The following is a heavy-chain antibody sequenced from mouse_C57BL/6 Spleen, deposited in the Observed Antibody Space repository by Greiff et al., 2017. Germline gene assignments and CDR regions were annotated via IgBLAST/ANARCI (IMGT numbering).Heavy chain of an antibody. CDR3: ARGDYDGFAY. CDR1: GYAFSSYW. J-gene: IGHJ3*01. CDR2: LYPGDGDT. Sequence: QVQLQPSGAELVKPGASVKISCKASGYAFSSYWMNWVKQRPGKGLAWIGQLYPGDGDTNYNGKFKGKATLTADKSSSTAYMQLSSRTAEDSAVYFCARGDYDGFAYWGQGTLVTVAA. D-gene: IGHD2-4*01. V-gene: IGHV1-80*01.